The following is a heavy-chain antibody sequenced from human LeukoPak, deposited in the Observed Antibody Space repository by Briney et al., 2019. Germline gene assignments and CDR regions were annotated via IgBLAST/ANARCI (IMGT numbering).Heavy chain of an antibody. CDR3: AKGGKKTGTKPGDWFDP. CDR2: LSYDGSNK. J-gene: IGHJ5*02. CDR1: GFTFSSYG. D-gene: IGHD1-1*01. V-gene: IGHV3-30*18. Sequence: PGGSLRLSCAASGFTFSSYGMHWVRQAPGKGLEWVAVLSYDGSNKYFADSVKGRFTISRDNSKNTLYLQMNSLRAEDTAVYYCAKGGKKTGTKPGDWFDPWGQGTLVTVSS.